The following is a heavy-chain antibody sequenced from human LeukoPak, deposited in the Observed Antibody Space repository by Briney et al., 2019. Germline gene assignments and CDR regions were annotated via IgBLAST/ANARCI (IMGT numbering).Heavy chain of an antibody. D-gene: IGHD5-18*01. Sequence: SETLSLTCTVSNGSISSFYWTWIRQPPGEGLEWIGYIYYTGTTDYNPSLKSRVTISVDTSKNQFSLKLSSVTAADTAVYYCARGYGRYFDYWGQGTLVTVSS. CDR3: ARGYGRYFDY. CDR1: NGSISSFY. V-gene: IGHV4-59*01. CDR2: IYYTGTT. J-gene: IGHJ4*02.